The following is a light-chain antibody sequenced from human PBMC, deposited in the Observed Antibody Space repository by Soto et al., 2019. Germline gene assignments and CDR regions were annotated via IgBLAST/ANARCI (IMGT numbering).Light chain of an antibody. CDR3: MQALETPT. Sequence: DIVITQSPLSLPVTPGEPAFISCRSNQSLLHSNGYNYLDWYLQKPGQSPQLLIYLGSNRASGVPERISGSGSGTDFTLRIRRVEAEDVGVYFCMQALETPTFGHGTKVDI. CDR1: QSLLHSNGYNY. V-gene: IGKV2-28*01. CDR2: LGS. J-gene: IGKJ3*01.